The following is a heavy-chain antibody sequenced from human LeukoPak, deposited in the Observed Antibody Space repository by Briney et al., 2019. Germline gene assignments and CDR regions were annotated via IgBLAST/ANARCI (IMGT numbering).Heavy chain of an antibody. Sequence: PGGSLRLSCAASGFTFSSYGMHWVRQAPGKGLEWVAVISYDGSNKYYADSVKGRFTISRDNSKNTLYLQMNSLRAEDTAVYYCAKDGRRYCSSTSCFIDYWGQGTLVTVSS. CDR3: AKDGRRYCSSTSCFIDY. CDR1: GFTFSSYG. J-gene: IGHJ4*02. D-gene: IGHD2-2*01. V-gene: IGHV3-30*18. CDR2: ISYDGSNK.